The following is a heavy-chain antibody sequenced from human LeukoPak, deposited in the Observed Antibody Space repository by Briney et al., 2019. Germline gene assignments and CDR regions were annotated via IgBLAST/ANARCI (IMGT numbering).Heavy chain of an antibody. CDR1: GFTFSSYA. Sequence: PGGSLRLSCAASGFTFSSYAMSWVRQAPGKGLEWVGRIKSKTDGGTTDYAAPVKGRFTISRDDSKNTLYLQMNSLKIEDTAVYYCTTQREYSGSYYGYYWGQGTLVTVSS. V-gene: IGHV3-15*01. CDR3: TTQREYSGSYYGYY. CDR2: IKSKTDGGTT. J-gene: IGHJ4*02. D-gene: IGHD1-26*01.